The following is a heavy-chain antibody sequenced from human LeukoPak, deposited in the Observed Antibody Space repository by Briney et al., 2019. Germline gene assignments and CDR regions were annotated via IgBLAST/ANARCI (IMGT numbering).Heavy chain of an antibody. J-gene: IGHJ5*02. Sequence: KPSETLSLTCAVYGGSFSGYYWSWIRQPPVKELEWIGEINHSGSTNYNPSLKSRVTISVDTSKNQFSLKLSSVTAADTAVYYCASHPSYYHDSSGSKEGNSFDPWGQGTLVTVSS. CDR1: GGSFSGYY. CDR3: ASHPSYYHDSSGSKEGNSFDP. V-gene: IGHV4-34*01. CDR2: INHSGST. D-gene: IGHD3-22*01.